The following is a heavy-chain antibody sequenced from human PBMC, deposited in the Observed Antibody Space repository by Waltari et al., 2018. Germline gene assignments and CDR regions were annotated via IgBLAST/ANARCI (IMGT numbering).Heavy chain of an antibody. CDR3: ARAGYYYGMDV. Sequence: QVQLQESGPGLVKPSETLSLTCTVSGGSISSHYWSWIRQPPGKGLEWLGYIYYSGSTTYNPSRKSRVTISVDTSTNQFSLKLSSVTAADAAVYYCARAGYYYGMDVWGQGTTVTVSS. CDR2: IYYSGST. V-gene: IGHV4-59*11. J-gene: IGHJ6*02. CDR1: GGSISSHY.